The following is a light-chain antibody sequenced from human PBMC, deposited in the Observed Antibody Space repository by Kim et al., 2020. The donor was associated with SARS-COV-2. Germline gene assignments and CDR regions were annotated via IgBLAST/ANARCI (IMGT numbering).Light chain of an antibody. CDR3: QHRSNWPWT. J-gene: IGKJ1*01. CDR1: QSVSSY. Sequence: EIVLTQSPATLSLSPGERVTLSCRASQSVSSYLASYQQKPGQAPRLLIYEASNRATGIPARFSGSGSGTDFTLTINNLEPEDFAVYYCQHRSNWPWTFGQGTKVDIK. CDR2: EAS. V-gene: IGKV3-11*01.